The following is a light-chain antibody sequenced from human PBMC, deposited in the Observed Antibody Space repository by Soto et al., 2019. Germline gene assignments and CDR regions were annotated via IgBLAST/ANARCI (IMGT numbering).Light chain of an antibody. Sequence: EIVLTQSPGTLSLSPGERATLSCRASQSVSSSYLAWYQQKPGQAPRLLIYGASSRATGIPDRFSGSGSGTDFTLTISGLEPEDLAVYYCQQYGSSLFTFGPGTKVDIK. V-gene: IGKV3-20*01. CDR1: QSVSSSY. J-gene: IGKJ3*01. CDR2: GAS. CDR3: QQYGSSLFT.